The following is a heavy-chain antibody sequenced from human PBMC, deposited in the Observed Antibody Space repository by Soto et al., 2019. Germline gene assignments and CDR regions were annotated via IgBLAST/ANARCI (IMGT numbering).Heavy chain of an antibody. J-gene: IGHJ4*02. CDR1: GFPFSENS. Sequence: EVQLVESGGGLVKPGGSLRLSCAASGFPFSENSMKWVRQAPGKGLEWVSSISSTSTYIFYADSLKGRFTISRDNAKNSLYLQMNSLRAEDTAVYYCARAYGRYFDYWGQGTLVTVSS. CDR2: ISSTSTYI. CDR3: ARAYGRYFDY. D-gene: IGHD3-10*01. V-gene: IGHV3-21*04.